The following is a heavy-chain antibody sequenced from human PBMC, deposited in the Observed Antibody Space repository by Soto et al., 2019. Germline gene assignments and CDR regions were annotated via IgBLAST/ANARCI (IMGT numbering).Heavy chain of an antibody. CDR1: GYTFTSYY. J-gene: IGHJ3*02. Sequence: ASVKVSCKASGYTFTSYYIHWVRQAPGQGLEWMGVINPSGGSTSYAQNFQGRVTMTRDTSTSTVYMELSSLRSEDTAVYYCAADQARVIDAFDIWGQGTMVTV. V-gene: IGHV1-46*01. CDR2: INPSGGST. D-gene: IGHD3-16*02. CDR3: AADQARVIDAFDI.